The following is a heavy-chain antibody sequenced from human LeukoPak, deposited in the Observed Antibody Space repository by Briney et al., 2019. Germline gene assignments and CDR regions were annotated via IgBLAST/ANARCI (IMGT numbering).Heavy chain of an antibody. Sequence: SGGSLRLSCAASGFTFSSYAMSWVRQAPGKGLEWVSAISGSGGSTYYADSVKGRFTISRDNSKNTLYLQMNSLRAEDTAVYYCAKWGHCSSTSCSADAFDIWGQGTMVTVSS. V-gene: IGHV3-23*01. CDR3: AKWGHCSSTSCSADAFDI. CDR2: ISGSGGST. CDR1: GFTFSSYA. D-gene: IGHD2-2*01. J-gene: IGHJ3*02.